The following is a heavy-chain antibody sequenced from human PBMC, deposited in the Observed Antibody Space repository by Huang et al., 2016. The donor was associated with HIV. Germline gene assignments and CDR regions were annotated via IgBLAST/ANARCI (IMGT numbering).Heavy chain of an antibody. Sequence: QVELVQSGAEVKRPGASVRVSCKAAGYIFTKYGINWVRQAPGQGLGWMGWISAYNGNTNYAEKFQGRVTLTRDTSATTAYMELRDVTSADTAVYYCARDHWYPLQNWFDLWGQGTLVTVSS. V-gene: IGHV1-18*01. CDR2: ISAYNGNT. D-gene: IGHD1-1*01. CDR3: ARDHWYPLQNWFDL. J-gene: IGHJ5*01. CDR1: GYIFTKYG.